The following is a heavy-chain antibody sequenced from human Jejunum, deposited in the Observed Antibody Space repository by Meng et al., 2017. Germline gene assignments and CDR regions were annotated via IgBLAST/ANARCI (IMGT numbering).Heavy chain of an antibody. Sequence: EVQLVESGGGLVQPGGSLRLSCAASGFSFSAFWMTWVRQAPGKGLEWVANIKQDGSEKYYVDSVKGRFTISRDNAKNTLYLQMNSLRAEDTAVYYCARKNYGYNLGCNDHWGQGTLVTVSS. J-gene: IGHJ4*02. CDR1: GFSFSAFW. CDR3: ARKNYGYNLGCNDH. D-gene: IGHD4-17*01. CDR2: IKQDGSEK. V-gene: IGHV3-7*01.